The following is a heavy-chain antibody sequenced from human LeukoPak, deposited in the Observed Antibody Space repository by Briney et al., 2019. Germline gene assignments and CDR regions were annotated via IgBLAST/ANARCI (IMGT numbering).Heavy chain of an antibody. Sequence: GGSLRLSCAASGFTFSSYAMSWVRQAPGKGLEWVSAISGSGGSTYYADSVKGRFTISRDNSKNTLYPQMNSLRAEDTAVYYCAKDLLNYYDSSGYYGTTNFDYWGQGTLVTVSS. CDR2: ISGSGGST. D-gene: IGHD3-22*01. J-gene: IGHJ4*02. V-gene: IGHV3-23*01. CDR1: GFTFSSYA. CDR3: AKDLLNYYDSSGYYGTTNFDY.